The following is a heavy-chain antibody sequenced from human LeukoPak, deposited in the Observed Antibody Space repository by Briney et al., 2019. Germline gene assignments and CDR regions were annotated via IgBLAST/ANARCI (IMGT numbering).Heavy chain of an antibody. CDR3: ARDGVDYYDSSGYYTPYYFDY. D-gene: IGHD3-22*01. Sequence: PGGSLRLSCAASGFTFSSYGMHWVRQAPGKGLEWVAVIWYDGSNKYYADSVKGRFTISRDNSKNTLYLQMNSLRAEDTAVYYCARDGVDYYDSSGYYTPYYFDYWGQGTLVTVSS. V-gene: IGHV3-33*08. CDR2: IWYDGSNK. CDR1: GFTFSSYG. J-gene: IGHJ4*02.